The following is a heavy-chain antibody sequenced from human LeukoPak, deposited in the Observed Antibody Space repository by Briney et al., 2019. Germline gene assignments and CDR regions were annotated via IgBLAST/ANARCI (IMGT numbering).Heavy chain of an antibody. D-gene: IGHD4-11*01. V-gene: IGHV3-30*02. Sequence: GGSLRLSCAASGFTFSSYGMHWVRQAPGKGLEWVAFIRYDGSNKCYADSVKGRFTISRDNSKNTLYLQMNSLRAEDTAVYYCAKHINDYSNYWGQGTLVTVSS. CDR2: IRYDGSNK. J-gene: IGHJ4*02. CDR1: GFTFSSYG. CDR3: AKHINDYSNY.